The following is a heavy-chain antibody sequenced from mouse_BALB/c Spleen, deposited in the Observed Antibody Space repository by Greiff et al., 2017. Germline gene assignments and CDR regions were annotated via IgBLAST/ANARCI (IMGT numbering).Heavy chain of an antibody. V-gene: IGHV5-12-1*01. J-gene: IGHJ3*01. CDR1: GFAFSSYD. CDR3: ARQGGNYQAWFAY. CDR2: ISSGGGST. Sequence: EVQRVESGGGLVKPGGSLKLSCAASGFAFSSYDMSWVRQTPEKRLEWVAYISSGGGSTYYPDTVKGRFTISRDNAKNTLYLQMSSLKSEDTAMYYCARQGGNYQAWFAYWGQGTLVTVSA. D-gene: IGHD2-1*01.